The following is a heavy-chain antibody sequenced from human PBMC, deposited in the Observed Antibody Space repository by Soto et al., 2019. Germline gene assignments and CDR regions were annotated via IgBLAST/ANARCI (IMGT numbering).Heavy chain of an antibody. CDR3: VKQASGCYYDY. CDR2: ISGSGDST. J-gene: IGHJ4*02. V-gene: IGHV3-23*01. D-gene: IGHD3-22*01. CDR1: GFTFSSYA. Sequence: EVQLLESGGGLVQPGGSLRLSCAASGFTFSSYAMRWVRQAPVKGLEWVSAISGSGDSTYYADSVKGRFTISRDNSKNSLYLQMNSLRAEDTAVYYCVKQASGCYYDYWGQGTLVTVSS.